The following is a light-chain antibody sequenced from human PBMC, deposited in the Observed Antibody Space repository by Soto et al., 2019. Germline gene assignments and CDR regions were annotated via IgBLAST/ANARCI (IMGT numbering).Light chain of an antibody. Sequence: QSALTQPPSASGSPGQSVTISYTGTSSDVGGYNYVSWYQQHPGKAPKLMIYEVNKRPSGVPDRFSGSKSGNTASLTVSGLQAEDEADYYCNSYAGSPDVFGTGTKVTVL. CDR2: EVN. V-gene: IGLV2-8*01. J-gene: IGLJ1*01. CDR1: SSDVGGYNY. CDR3: NSYAGSPDV.